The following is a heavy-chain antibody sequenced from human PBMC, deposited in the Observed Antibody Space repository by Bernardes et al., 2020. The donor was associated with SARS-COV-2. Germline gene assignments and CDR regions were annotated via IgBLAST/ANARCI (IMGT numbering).Heavy chain of an antibody. J-gene: IGHJ4*02. V-gene: IGHV3-64*01. D-gene: IGHD3-10*01. CDR1: GFTFSSYS. CDR3: AREGPPGSIDY. Sequence: GGSLRLSCADSGFTFSSYSMHWVRQAPGKGLESVAAISPDGSRTYYANSVKGRFTISRDNSKNTLYLQMGSLRPEDLAVYYCAREGPPGSIDYWGQGILVTVSS. CDR2: ISPDGSRT.